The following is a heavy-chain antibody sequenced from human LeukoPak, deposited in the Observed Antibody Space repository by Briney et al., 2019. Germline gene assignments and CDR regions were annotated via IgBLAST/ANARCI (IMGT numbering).Heavy chain of an antibody. V-gene: IGHV4-59*08. Sequence: SETLSLTCTVSGGSISNYYWSWIRQPPGKGLEWIGYIYYSGSTKYNPSLKSRVTISVDTSKNQFSLKLTSVTAADTAVYYCARHPSGRMWLQQGGWFDPWGQGTLVTVSS. CDR3: ARHPSGRMWLQQGGWFDP. J-gene: IGHJ5*02. CDR1: GGSISNYY. D-gene: IGHD5-18*01. CDR2: IYYSGST.